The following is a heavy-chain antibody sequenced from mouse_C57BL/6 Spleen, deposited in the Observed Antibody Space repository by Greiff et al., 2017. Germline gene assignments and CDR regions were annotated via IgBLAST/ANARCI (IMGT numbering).Heavy chain of an antibody. V-gene: IGHV1-52*01. CDR2: IDPSDSET. D-gene: IGHD2-3*01. J-gene: IGHJ3*01. Sequence: QVQLQQPGAELVRPGSSVKLSCKASGYTFTSYWMHWVQQRPIQGLEWIGNIDPSDSETHYNQKFKDKATLTVDKSSSTAYMQVSSLTSEDSAVYYCARRGIPDGYYVGFAYWGQGTLVTVSA. CDR1: GYTFTSYW. CDR3: ARRGIPDGYYVGFAY.